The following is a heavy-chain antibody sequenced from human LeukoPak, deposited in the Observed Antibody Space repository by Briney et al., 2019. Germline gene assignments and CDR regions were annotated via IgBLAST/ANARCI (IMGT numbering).Heavy chain of an antibody. CDR3: ARAVCPTIKFCDSSYFMDV. CDR1: GFSFDDLG. Sequence: GGSLRLSCAASGFSFDDLGMTWVRQVPGKGLEWVAGINWNGASTGCADSVRGRFTISRDNAKNSLYLQMNSLRAEDTALYYCARAVCPTIKFCDSSYFMDVWGKGTTVNVS. V-gene: IGHV3-20*04. CDR2: INWNGAST. J-gene: IGHJ6*03. D-gene: IGHD6-6*01.